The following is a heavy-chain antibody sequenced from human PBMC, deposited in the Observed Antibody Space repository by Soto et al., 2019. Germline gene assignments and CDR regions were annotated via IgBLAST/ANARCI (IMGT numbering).Heavy chain of an antibody. CDR3: ATEEDPSIAAAGTYYYYYMDV. J-gene: IGHJ6*03. V-gene: IGHV4-39*01. Sequence: SETLSLTCTVSGGSISSSSYYWGWIRQPPGKGLEWIGSIYYSGSTYYNPALKSRVTISVDTSKNQFSLTLSSVTAADTAVYYCATEEDPSIAAAGTYYYYYMDVWGKGTTVTVSS. D-gene: IGHD6-13*01. CDR1: GGSISSSSYY. CDR2: IYYSGST.